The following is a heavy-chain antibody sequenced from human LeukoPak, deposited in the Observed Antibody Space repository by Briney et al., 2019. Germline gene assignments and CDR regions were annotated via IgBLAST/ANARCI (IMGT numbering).Heavy chain of an antibody. CDR1: GFTFDDYA. V-gene: IGHV3-9*01. CDR2: ISWNSGSI. J-gene: IGHJ4*02. CDR3: AKDPLGGDEADY. D-gene: IGHD3-16*01. Sequence: GGSLRLSCAASGFTFDDYAMHWVRQAPGKGLEWVSGISWNSGSIGYADSVKGRFTISRDNAKNSLYLQMNSLRAEDTAVYFCAKDPLGGDEADYWGQGTLVIVSS.